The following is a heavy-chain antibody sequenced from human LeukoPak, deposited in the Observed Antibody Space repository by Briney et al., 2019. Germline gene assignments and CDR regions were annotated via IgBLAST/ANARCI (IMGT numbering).Heavy chain of an antibody. V-gene: IGHV5-51*01. D-gene: IGHD6-6*01. CDR1: GYDFSSYW. Sequence: GESLKISCKGSGYDFSSYWIGWVRQMPGKGLEWMGVISPDDSDTRYSPSFQGQATISADKSISTAYLQWSSLKASDTAMYYCARRGSSGWFDPWGQGTLVTVSS. J-gene: IGHJ5*02. CDR2: ISPDDSDT. CDR3: ARRGSSGWFDP.